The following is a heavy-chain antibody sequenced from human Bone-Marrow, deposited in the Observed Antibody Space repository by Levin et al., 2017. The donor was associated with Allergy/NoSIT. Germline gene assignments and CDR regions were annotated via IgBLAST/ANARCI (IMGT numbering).Heavy chain of an antibody. CDR3: AKGADSIAAAGVVDN. V-gene: IGHV3-9*01. CDR1: GFTFDDYA. J-gene: IGHJ4*02. D-gene: IGHD6-13*01. CDR2: ISWNGDNI. Sequence: GGSLRLSCAASGFTFDDYAMHWVRQAPGKGLEWVSGISWNGDNIGYADSVKGRFTISRDKAKKSLYLQMNSLRGDDTALYYCAKGADSIAAAGVVDNWGQGTLVTVSS.